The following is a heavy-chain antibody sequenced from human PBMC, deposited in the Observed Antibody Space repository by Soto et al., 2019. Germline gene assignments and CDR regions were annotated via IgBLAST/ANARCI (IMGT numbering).Heavy chain of an antibody. J-gene: IGHJ5*01. V-gene: IGHV3-11*06. CDR2: ISSSSRDT. D-gene: IGHD3-22*01. CDR3: ARWLEVLTTSDS. Sequence: GGSLRLYCSASGCTFSDYYMTWIRQAPGKGLEWISYISSSSRDTEYADSVKGRFMISRDNAKRSMSLQMNSLRVEDTAVYYCARWLEVLTTSDSWGQGILVTVSS. CDR1: GCTFSDYY.